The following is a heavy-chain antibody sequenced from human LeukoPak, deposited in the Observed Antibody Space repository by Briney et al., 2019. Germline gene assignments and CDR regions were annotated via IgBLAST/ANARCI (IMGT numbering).Heavy chain of an antibody. J-gene: IGHJ6*02. CDR3: ARGFLEFSLFGKGDYWYGLDV. CDR2: VNPKSGDA. CDR1: GYTFTGYY. D-gene: IGHD3-16*02. Sequence: GASVKVSCKASGYTFTGYYMHWVRQVTGHGLEWLGWVNPKSGDAGFAQKFQGRVNITRSTSRTTTYMELTTLRSDDTAVYYCARGFLEFSLFGKGDYWYGLDVWGQGATVTVSS. V-gene: IGHV1-8*02.